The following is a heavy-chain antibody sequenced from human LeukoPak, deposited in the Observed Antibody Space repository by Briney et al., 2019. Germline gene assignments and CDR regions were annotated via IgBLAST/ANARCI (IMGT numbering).Heavy chain of an antibody. V-gene: IGHV3-23*01. CDR1: GFTFGSYA. J-gene: IGHJ6*02. CDR2: ISGSGGST. CDR3: AKGITMVRGVPLGYYGMDV. Sequence: GGSLRLSCAASGFTFGSYATSWVRQAPGKGLEWVSAISGSGGSTYYADSVKGRFTISRDNSKNTLYLQMNSLRAEDTAVYYCAKGITMVRGVPLGYYGMDVWGQGTTVTVSS. D-gene: IGHD3-10*01.